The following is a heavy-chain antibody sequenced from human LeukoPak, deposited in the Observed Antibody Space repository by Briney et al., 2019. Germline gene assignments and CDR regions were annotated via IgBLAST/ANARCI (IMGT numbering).Heavy chain of an antibody. CDR3: ARQAMVGGTTPYNWFDP. CDR2: IYPGDSCT. Sequence: GESLKISCKVSGYSFTSYWIGWVRQMPGKGLEWMGIIYPGDSCTIYSPSFQGQVTISADKSTSTAYLQWSSLKASDTAMYYCARQAMVGGTTPYNWFDPWGQGTLVTVSS. J-gene: IGHJ5*02. D-gene: IGHD1-26*01. V-gene: IGHV5-51*01. CDR1: GYSFTSYW.